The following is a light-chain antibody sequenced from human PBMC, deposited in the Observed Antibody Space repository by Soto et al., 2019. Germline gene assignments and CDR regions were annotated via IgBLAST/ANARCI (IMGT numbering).Light chain of an antibody. CDR1: QSISSW. J-gene: IGKJ1*01. Sequence: IHMTLSASSLSASVGYRVTINCRASQSISSWLAWYQQKQGKAPKLLIYDASSLESGVPSRFSGSGYGTEFNLTVSSLQTDDFATYYCQQYASFSWTFGQGTKVDIK. CDR2: DAS. V-gene: IGKV1-5*01. CDR3: QQYASFSWT.